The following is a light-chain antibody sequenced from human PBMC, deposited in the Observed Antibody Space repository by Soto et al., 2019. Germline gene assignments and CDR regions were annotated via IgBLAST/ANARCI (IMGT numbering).Light chain of an antibody. Sequence: QLVLTQPPSASGTPGQRVIISCSGSSSNIGTNYVYWYQQLPGTAPKFLIYRTNQRPSGVPERFSASKSGTSASLAISGLRSEDEADCDCSAWDGSLSVLVFGTGTKVAV. V-gene: IGLV1-47*01. CDR2: RTN. J-gene: IGLJ1*01. CDR1: SSNIGTNY. CDR3: SAWDGSLSVLV.